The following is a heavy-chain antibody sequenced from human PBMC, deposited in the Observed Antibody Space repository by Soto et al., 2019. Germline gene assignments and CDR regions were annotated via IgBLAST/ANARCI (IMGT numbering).Heavy chain of an antibody. D-gene: IGHD6-13*01. Sequence: GASVKVCWAASGDGFTSCGSRWVRQAPSQGLEWMGIINPSGGSTSYAQKFQGRVTMTRDTSTSTVYMELSSLRSEDTAVYYCARVAQSIAAAGTHYFDYWGQGTLVTVSS. J-gene: IGHJ4*02. CDR2: INPSGGST. CDR1: GDGFTSCG. CDR3: ARVAQSIAAAGTHYFDY. V-gene: IGHV1-46*01.